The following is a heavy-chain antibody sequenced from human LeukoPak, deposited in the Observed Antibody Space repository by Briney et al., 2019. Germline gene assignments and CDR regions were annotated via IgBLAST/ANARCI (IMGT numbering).Heavy chain of an antibody. CDR2: IYSGGST. V-gene: IGHV3-53*01. J-gene: IGHJ4*02. D-gene: IGHD1-26*01. CDR3: ARGDLGAAFDY. CDR1: GFTVSSNY. Sequence: GGSLRLSCAASGFTVSSNYMSWVRQAPGKGPEWVSVIYSGGSTYYADSVKGRFTISRDNSKNTLYLQMNSLRAEDTAVYYCARGDLGAAFDYWGQGTLVTVSS.